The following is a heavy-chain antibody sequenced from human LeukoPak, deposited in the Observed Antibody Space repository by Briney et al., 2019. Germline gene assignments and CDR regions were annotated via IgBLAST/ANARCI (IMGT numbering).Heavy chain of an antibody. CDR1: GFTFSSYW. D-gene: IGHD1-7*01. CDR2: IKQDGSEK. Sequence: GGSLRLSCAASGFTFSSYWMSWVRQAPGKGLEGVANIKQDGSEKYYVDSVKGRFTISRDNAKNSLYLQMNSLRAEDTAVYYCARDRGRVITGTINPFDYWGQGTPVTASS. V-gene: IGHV3-7*01. CDR3: ARDRGRVITGTINPFDY. J-gene: IGHJ4*02.